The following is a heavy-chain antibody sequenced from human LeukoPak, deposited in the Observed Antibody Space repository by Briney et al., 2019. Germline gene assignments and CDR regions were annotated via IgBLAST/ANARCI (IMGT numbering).Heavy chain of an antibody. Sequence: GASVKVSCKASGGTFSSYAISWVRQAPGQGLEWMGGIIPIFGTANYAQKFQGRVTITADESTSTAYMELSSLRSEDTAVYYCARLASSGNCTNGVCYTGRGKALDYWGQGTLVTVSS. CDR2: IIPIFGTA. V-gene: IGHV1-69*13. J-gene: IGHJ4*02. D-gene: IGHD2-8*01. CDR3: ARLASSGNCTNGVCYTGRGKALDY. CDR1: GGTFSSYA.